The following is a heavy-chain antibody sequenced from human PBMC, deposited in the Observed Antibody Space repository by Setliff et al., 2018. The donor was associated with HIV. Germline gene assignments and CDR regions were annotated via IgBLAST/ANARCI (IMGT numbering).Heavy chain of an antibody. Sequence: PSETLSLTGAVYGGSFSGYYWNWIRQPPGKTLEWIGYIYDSGSTNYNTSLESRVTMSLGTSKIHFSLKLTSVTAAYSAVYFCAKAAPGSIPGFPEYFHHWGQGTLVTVSS. CDR2: IYDSGST. CDR1: GGSFSGYY. V-gene: IGHV4-59*01. CDR3: AKAAPGSIPGFPEYFHH. J-gene: IGHJ1*01. D-gene: IGHD2-15*01.